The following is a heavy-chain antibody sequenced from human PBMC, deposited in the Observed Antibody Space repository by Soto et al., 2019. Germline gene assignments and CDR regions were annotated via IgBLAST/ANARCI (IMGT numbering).Heavy chain of an antibody. CDR3: GRPGRVGRYYYGMDV. V-gene: IGHV5-10-1*01. Sequence: GESLKISCKGSGYSFTSYWISWVRQMPGKGLEWMGRIDPSDSYTNYSPSFQGHVTISADKSISTAYLQWSSLKASDTAMYYCGRPGRVGRYYYGMDVWGQGTTVTVSS. CDR1: GYSFTSYW. CDR2: IDPSDSYT. D-gene: IGHD3-10*01. J-gene: IGHJ6*02.